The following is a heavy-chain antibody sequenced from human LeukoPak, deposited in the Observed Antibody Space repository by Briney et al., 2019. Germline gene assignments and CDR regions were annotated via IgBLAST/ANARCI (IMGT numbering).Heavy chain of an antibody. CDR1: GGSFSGYY. CDR2: INHSGST. J-gene: IGHJ4*02. CDR3: ARGLNRQASTPDY. Sequence: SETLSLTCAVYGGSFSGYYWSWIRQPPGKGLEWIGEINHSGSTNYNPSLKSRVTISVDTSKNQFSLKLSSVTAADTAVYYCARGLNRQASTPDYRGQGTLVTVSS. V-gene: IGHV4-34*01. D-gene: IGHD1-14*01.